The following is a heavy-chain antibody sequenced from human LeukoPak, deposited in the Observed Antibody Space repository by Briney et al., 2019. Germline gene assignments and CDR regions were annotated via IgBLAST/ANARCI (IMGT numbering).Heavy chain of an antibody. Sequence: ASVKVSCKASGYTFTGYYMHWVRQAPGQGLEWMGWINPNSGGTNYAQKFQGRVTMTRDTSISTAYMELSRLRSDDTAVYYCASEKYSSSSQFDYWGQGTLVTVSS. V-gene: IGHV1-2*02. J-gene: IGHJ4*02. D-gene: IGHD6-6*01. CDR3: ASEKYSSSSQFDY. CDR2: INPNSGGT. CDR1: GYTFTGYY.